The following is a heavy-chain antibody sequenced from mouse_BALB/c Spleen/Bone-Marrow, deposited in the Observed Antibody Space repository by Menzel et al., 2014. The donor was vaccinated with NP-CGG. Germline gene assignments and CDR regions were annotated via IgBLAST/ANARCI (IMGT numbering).Heavy chain of an antibody. D-gene: IGHD2-3*01. CDR2: IFPGNVST. V-gene: IGHV1-77*01. CDR1: GYTFXSSA. CDR3: SRGGWLGDYFDI. Sequence: QVQLKHSGAELVKPGASVKLSCKASGYTFXSSAINWVRQRPEQGLAWTGRIFPGNVSTEYNDKFKVKATLTSDKSSSTVYMQLSRLTSEDSAVYFCSRGGWLGDYFDIWGAGTTVTVSS. J-gene: IGHJ1*01.